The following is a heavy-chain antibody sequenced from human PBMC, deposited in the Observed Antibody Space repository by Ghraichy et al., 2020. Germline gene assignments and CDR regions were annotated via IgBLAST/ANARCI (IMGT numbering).Heavy chain of an antibody. CDR2: INPNSGGT. CDR3: ASSLRFLEWLLYY. CDR1: GYTFTGYY. V-gene: IGHV1-2*06. Sequence: ASVKGSCKASGYTFTGYYMHWVRQAPGQGLEWMGRINPNSGGTNYAQKFQGRVTMTRDTSISTAYMELSRLRSDDTAVYYCASSLRFLEWLLYYWGQGTLVTVSS. J-gene: IGHJ4*02. D-gene: IGHD3-3*01.